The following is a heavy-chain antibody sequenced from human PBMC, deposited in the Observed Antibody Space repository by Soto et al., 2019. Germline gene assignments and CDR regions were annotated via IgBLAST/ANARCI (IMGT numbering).Heavy chain of an antibody. Sequence: SVKVSCKASGGTFSSYAISWVRQAPGQGLEWMGGIIPIFGTANYAQKFQGRVTITADESTSTAYMELSSLRSEDTAVYYCARHYYDSSGPFAYWGKGTLVTVSS. V-gene: IGHV1-69*13. J-gene: IGHJ4*02. D-gene: IGHD3-22*01. CDR3: ARHYYDSSGPFAY. CDR2: IIPIFGTA. CDR1: GGTFSSYA.